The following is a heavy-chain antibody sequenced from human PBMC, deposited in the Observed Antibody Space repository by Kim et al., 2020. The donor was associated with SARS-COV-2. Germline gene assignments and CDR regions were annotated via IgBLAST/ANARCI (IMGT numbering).Heavy chain of an antibody. D-gene: IGHD3-10*01. CDR3: AAYVEGRGGSGS. Sequence: SETLSLTCSVSGASIRGYHWGWIRQPPRKGLEWIGHVHDTVTTKYDPSFKSRVTIYADFSKNPFSLRLTSVPGGDTAVVYCAAYVEGRGGSGSWGQGTLVTVSS. CDR2: VHDTVTT. J-gene: IGHJ5*02. V-gene: IGHV4-59*01. CDR1: GASIRGYH.